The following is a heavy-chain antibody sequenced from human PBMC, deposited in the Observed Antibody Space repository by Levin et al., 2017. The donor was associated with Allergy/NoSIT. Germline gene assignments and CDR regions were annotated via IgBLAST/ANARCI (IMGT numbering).Heavy chain of an antibody. Sequence: SQTLSLTCTVSGGSISSYYWSWIRQPPGKGLEWIGYIYYSGSTNYNPSLKSRVTISVDTSKNQFSLKLSSVTTADTAVYYCAGPGVSDAFDIWGQGTMVTVSS. J-gene: IGHJ3*02. CDR3: AGPGVSDAFDI. V-gene: IGHV4-59*01. D-gene: IGHD3-3*01. CDR2: IYYSGST. CDR1: GGSISSYY.